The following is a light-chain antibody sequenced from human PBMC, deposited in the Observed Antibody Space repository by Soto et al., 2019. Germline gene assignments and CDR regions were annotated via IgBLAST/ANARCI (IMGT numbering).Light chain of an antibody. CDR1: SSDVGAYNY. CDR3: SSYTGITTLV. Sequence: QSALTQPASVSGSPGQSITISCTGSSSDVGAYNYVSWYQQHPGKAPKLIIYEVRNRPSGVSNRFSGSKSGNTASLTISGLQTEDEADYYCSSYTGITTLVFGGGTKLTVL. CDR2: EVR. J-gene: IGLJ3*02. V-gene: IGLV2-14*01.